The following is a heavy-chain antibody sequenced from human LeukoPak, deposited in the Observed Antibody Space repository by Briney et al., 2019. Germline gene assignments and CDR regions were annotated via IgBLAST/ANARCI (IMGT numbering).Heavy chain of an antibody. D-gene: IGHD1-7*01. CDR3: ARDRAGNWNSYWADY. Sequence: GASVKVSCKASGYTFTGYYMHWVRQAPGQGLEWMGWINPNSGGTNYAQKFQGRVTMTRDTSISTAYMELSRLRSDDTAVYYCARDRAGNWNSYWADYWGQGTLVTVSS. CDR2: INPNSGGT. J-gene: IGHJ4*02. V-gene: IGHV1-2*02. CDR1: GYTFTGYY.